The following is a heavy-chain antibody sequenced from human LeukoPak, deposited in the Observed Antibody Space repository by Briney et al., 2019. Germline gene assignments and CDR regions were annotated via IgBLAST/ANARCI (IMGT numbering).Heavy chain of an antibody. Sequence: GASVKVSCKASGYTFTSYAMHWVRQAPGQRLEWMGWINAGNGNTKYSQKFQGRVTITRDTSASTAYMELSSLRSEDTAVYYCARKEYYYDSSGYREPFDYWGQGTLVTVSS. CDR2: INAGNGNT. CDR3: ARKEYYYDSSGYREPFDY. D-gene: IGHD3-22*01. CDR1: GYTFTSYA. J-gene: IGHJ4*02. V-gene: IGHV1-3*01.